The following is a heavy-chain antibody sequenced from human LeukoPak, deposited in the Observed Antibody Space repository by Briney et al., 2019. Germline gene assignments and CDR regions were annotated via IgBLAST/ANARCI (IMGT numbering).Heavy chain of an antibody. V-gene: IGHV3-48*03. D-gene: IGHD3-10*01. Sequence: PGGSLRPSREASGFTFSSYEMSWVRQAPGKGLEWVSYISTGGDTIHYADSVKGRFTISRDNAKKSLYLQMNSLRAEDTAVYYCARPLGYSGSASYYAYWGQGTLVTVSA. CDR3: ARPLGYSGSASYYAY. CDR1: GFTFSSYE. CDR2: ISTGGDTI. J-gene: IGHJ4*02.